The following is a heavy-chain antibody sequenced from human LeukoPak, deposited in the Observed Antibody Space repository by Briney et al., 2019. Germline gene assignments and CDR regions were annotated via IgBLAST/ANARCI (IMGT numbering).Heavy chain of an antibody. CDR3: ARMWTLWTGRYSSGWHRRSHGQIDY. CDR1: GGSFSGYY. CDR2: INHSGST. V-gene: IGHV4-34*01. J-gene: IGHJ4*02. D-gene: IGHD6-19*01. Sequence: PSETLSLTCAVYGGSFSGYYWSWIRQPPGKGLEWIGEINHSGSTNYNPSLKSRVTISVDTSKNQFSLKLSSVTAADTAVYYCARMWTLWTGRYSSGWHRRSHGQIDYWGQGTLVTVSS.